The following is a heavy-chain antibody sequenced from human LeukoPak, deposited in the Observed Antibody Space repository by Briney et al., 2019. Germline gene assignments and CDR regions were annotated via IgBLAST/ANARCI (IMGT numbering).Heavy chain of an antibody. CDR2: IYTSGST. V-gene: IGHV4-4*07. CDR3: ASDTYYYDSSGYYYSLGMDV. Sequence: SETLSLTCTVSGGSISSYYWSWIRQPAGKGLEGIGRIYTSGSTNYNPSLKSRVTMSVDTSKNQFSLNLSSVTAADTAVYYCASDTYYYDSSGYYYSLGMDVWGQGTTVTVSS. D-gene: IGHD3-22*01. CDR1: GGSISSYY. J-gene: IGHJ6*02.